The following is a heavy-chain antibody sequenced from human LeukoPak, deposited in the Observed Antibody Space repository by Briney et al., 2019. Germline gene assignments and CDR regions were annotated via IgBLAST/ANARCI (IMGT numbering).Heavy chain of an antibody. CDR1: GGSITSTDW. Sequence: SGTLSLTCAVSGGSITSTDWWSWVRQPPGKGLEWIGEVYHSGSTNYNPSLNSRVTMSVDKSKNQFSLKLSSVTAADTAVYYCARGPGTALVRGGLYWGLGTLVTVSS. V-gene: IGHV4-4*02. CDR3: ARGPGTALVRGGLY. CDR2: VYHSGST. D-gene: IGHD5-18*01. J-gene: IGHJ4*02.